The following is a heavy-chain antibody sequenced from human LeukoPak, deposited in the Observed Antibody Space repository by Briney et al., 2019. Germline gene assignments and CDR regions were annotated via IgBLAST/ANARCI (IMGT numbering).Heavy chain of an antibody. D-gene: IGHD3-22*01. Sequence: PGGSLRLSCAASGFTFSDYAMSWVRQAPGKGLEWVSNLSGTGGNTNYADSVKGRLTISRDNSKNTLYLRIHRLRAEDTAVYYCAKVRDYDSSGYSDYWGQGNLVTVSS. CDR1: GFTFSDYA. CDR2: LSGTGGNT. CDR3: AKVRDYDSSGYSDY. J-gene: IGHJ4*02. V-gene: IGHV3-23*01.